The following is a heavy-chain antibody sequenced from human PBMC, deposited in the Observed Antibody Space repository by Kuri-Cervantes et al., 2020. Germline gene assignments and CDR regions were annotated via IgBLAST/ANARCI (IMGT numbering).Heavy chain of an antibody. V-gene: IGHV3-15*01. CDR3: TTIRPGY. J-gene: IGHJ4*02. D-gene: IGHD3-3*02. CDR1: GFTFSNAW. CDR2: IKTKTDSGTT. Sequence: GESLKISCAASGFTFSNAWMSGVRQAPGKGLEWVGRIKTKTDSGTTDYAAPVKGRFTISRDDSKNTLYLQMNSLKTEDTAVYYCTTIRPGYWGQGTLVTVSS.